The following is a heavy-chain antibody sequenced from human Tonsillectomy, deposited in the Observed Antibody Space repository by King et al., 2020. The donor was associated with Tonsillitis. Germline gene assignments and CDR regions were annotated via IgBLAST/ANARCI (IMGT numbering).Heavy chain of an antibody. D-gene: IGHD5-18*01. Sequence: VQLVESGGGVVQPGGSLRLSCAASGFSFSSYGMHWVRQAPGKGLEWVAFIRYDGEINYYADSVKGRFTISRDNSKKTLYLQMNSLRVEDTAVYYCAKEAWIQQVTYSYGMDVGGKGTTVPGSS. V-gene: IGHV3-30*02. J-gene: IGHJ6*04. CDR3: AKEAWIQQVTYSYGMDV. CDR2: IRYDGEIN. CDR1: GFSFSSYG.